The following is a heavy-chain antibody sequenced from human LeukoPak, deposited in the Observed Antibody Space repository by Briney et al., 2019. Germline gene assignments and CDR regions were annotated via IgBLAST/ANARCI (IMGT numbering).Heavy chain of an antibody. V-gene: IGHV3-23*01. CDR2: ISGSGTNT. CDR3: ARMAYYYDSSGLFDY. CDR1: GFTFSSYG. Sequence: PGGSLRLSCAASGFTFSSYGMSWVRQAPGKGLEWVSAISGSGTNTYYADSVKGRFTISRDNSKNSLYLQMNSLRAEDTAVYYCARMAYYYDSSGLFDYWGQGTLVTVSS. J-gene: IGHJ4*02. D-gene: IGHD3-22*01.